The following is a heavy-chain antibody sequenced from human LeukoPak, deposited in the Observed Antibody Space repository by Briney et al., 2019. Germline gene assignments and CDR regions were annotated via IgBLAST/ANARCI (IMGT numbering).Heavy chain of an antibody. D-gene: IGHD1-14*01. V-gene: IGHV3-30-3*01. J-gene: IGHJ4*02. CDR2: ISYDGSNK. CDR1: GFTFSSYA. Sequence: GGSLRLSCAASGFTFSSYAMHWVRQAPGKGLEWVAVISYDGSNKYYADSVKGRFTISRDNSKNTLYLQMNSLRAEDTAVYYCARDTPRTQNREGGGYWGQGTLVTVSS. CDR3: ARDTPRTQNREGGGY.